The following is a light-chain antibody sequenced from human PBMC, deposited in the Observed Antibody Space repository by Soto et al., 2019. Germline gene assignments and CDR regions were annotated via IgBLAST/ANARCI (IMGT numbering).Light chain of an antibody. CDR3: QQYSNWPPIT. Sequence: VMTQSPGTMSVSLGERATLSCRARQSVSIHLAWYQQKPGQAPRLLLYDTSTRATGIPARFSGSGGGTEFTLTIGGLQSEDYAVYYCQQYSNWPPITFGQGTRREI. CDR2: DTS. V-gene: IGKV3-15*01. J-gene: IGKJ5*01. CDR1: QSVSIH.